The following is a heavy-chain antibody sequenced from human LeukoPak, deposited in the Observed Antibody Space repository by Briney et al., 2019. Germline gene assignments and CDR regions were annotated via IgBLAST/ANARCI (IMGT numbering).Heavy chain of an antibody. V-gene: IGHV1-2*02. CDR2: INPNSGGT. CDR1: GYTFTGYY. CDR3: ARLGLTVTSDIDW. J-gene: IGHJ4*02. Sequence: ASVKVSCKASGYTFTGYYMHWVRQAPGQGLEWMGWINPNSGGTNYAQKFQGRVTMTRDTSISTAYMELNGLRSDDTAVYYCARLGLTVTSDIDWWGQGTLVTVSS. D-gene: IGHD4-17*01.